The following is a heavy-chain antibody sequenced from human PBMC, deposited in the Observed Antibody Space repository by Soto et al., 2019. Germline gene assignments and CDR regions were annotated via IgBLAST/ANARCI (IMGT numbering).Heavy chain of an antibody. D-gene: IGHD3-10*01. J-gene: IGHJ6*02. CDR2: ISYDGSER. CDR3: AKDAVSGSRRVPFNYYGMDV. V-gene: IGHV3-30*18. Sequence: QVQLVESGGGVVQPGRSLRLSCAASVFSFSIYGMHWVRQAPGKGLQWVAAISYDGSERYYADSVKGRFTISRDNSNNTLYLQMNSLRAEDTAVYYCAKDAVSGSRRVPFNYYGMDVWGQGTTVTVSS. CDR1: VFSFSIYG.